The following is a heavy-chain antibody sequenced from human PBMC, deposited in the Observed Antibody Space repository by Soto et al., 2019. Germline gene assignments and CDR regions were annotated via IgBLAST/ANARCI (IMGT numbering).Heavy chain of an antibody. CDR1: GFTFSSYS. CDR3: ARDLGSSWYPEYFQH. Sequence: GGSLRLSCAASGFTFSSYSMNWVRQAPGKGLEWVSYISSSSSTIYYADTVKGRFTIYRDNAKNSLYLQMNSLRAEDTAVYYCARDLGSSWYPEYFQHWGQGT. J-gene: IGHJ1*01. D-gene: IGHD6-13*01. CDR2: ISSSSSTI. V-gene: IGHV3-48*01.